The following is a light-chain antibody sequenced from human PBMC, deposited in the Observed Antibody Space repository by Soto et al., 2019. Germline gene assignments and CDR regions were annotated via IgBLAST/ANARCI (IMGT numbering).Light chain of an antibody. CDR1: TGAVTSGYY. V-gene: IGLV7-43*01. J-gene: IGLJ3*02. CDR2: STS. CDR3: LLYYGCGPV. Sequence: QAVVTQEPSLTVSPGGTVTITCASSTGAVTSGYYPNWFQQKPGQAPRALIYSTSNKQSWTPARFSGSLLGGKAALTLSGLQPEDEAEYYCLLYYGCGPVFGGGTKVTVL.